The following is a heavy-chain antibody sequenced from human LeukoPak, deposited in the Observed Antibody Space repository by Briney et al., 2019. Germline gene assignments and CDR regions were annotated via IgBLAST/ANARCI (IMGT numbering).Heavy chain of an antibody. J-gene: IGHJ4*02. CDR2: MNPNSGNT. D-gene: IGHD2-2*01. Sequence: ASVKVSCKASGYTFTSYDINWVRQATGQGLEWMGWMNPNSGNTGYAQKFQGRVTMTRNTSISTAYMELNSLRAEDTAVYYCAKSRKYQLLSLGEPDYWGQGTLVTVSS. V-gene: IGHV1-8*01. CDR3: AKSRKYQLLSLGEPDY. CDR1: GYTFTSYD.